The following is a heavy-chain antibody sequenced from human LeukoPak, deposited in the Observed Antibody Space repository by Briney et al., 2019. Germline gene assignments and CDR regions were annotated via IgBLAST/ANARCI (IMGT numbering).Heavy chain of an antibody. CDR2: IYTSGST. J-gene: IGHJ6*02. V-gene: IGHV4-4*07. Sequence: SETLFLTCTVSGGSISSYYWSWIRQPAGKGLEWIGRIYTSGSTNYNPSLKSRVTMSVDTSKNQFSLKLSSVTAADTAVYYCARVGDTAMVRGYYYYYGMDVWGQGTTVTVSS. CDR3: ARVGDTAMVRGYYYYYGMDV. CDR1: GGSISSYY. D-gene: IGHD5-18*01.